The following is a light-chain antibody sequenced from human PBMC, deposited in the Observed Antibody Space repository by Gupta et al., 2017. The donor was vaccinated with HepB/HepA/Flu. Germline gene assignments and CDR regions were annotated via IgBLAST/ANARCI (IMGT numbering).Light chain of an antibody. CDR3: QQYKA. J-gene: IGKJ1*01. CDR2: SIS. V-gene: IGKV3-20*01. Sequence: NVLTQSPGTLSLSPGQRATLFCRASQTVSPSYLAWYQQKPGQAPRLLIYSISTRATGIQDRFSGSGSGTDFTLTINRVEPEDLAVYDCQQYKAFGQGTKVEIK. CDR1: QTVSPSY.